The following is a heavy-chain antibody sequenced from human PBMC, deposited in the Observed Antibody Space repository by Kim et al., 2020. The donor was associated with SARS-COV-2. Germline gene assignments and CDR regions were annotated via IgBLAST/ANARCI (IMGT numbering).Heavy chain of an antibody. Sequence: GGSLRLSCAASGFTFSSYAMSWVRQAPGKGLEWVSAISGSGGSTYYADSVKGRFTISRDNSKNTLYLQMNSLRAEDTAVYYCAKFGQEYGDYYDAFDIWGQGTMVTVSS. J-gene: IGHJ3*02. V-gene: IGHV3-23*01. CDR2: ISGSGGST. CDR1: GFTFSSYA. D-gene: IGHD4-17*01. CDR3: AKFGQEYGDYYDAFDI.